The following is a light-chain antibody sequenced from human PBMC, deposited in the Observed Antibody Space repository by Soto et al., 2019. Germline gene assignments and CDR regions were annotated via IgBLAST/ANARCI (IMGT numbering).Light chain of an antibody. Sequence: EIVLTQSPATLSLSPGERATLSCRASQSIRSYLAWYQQKPGQAPRLLIYDASNRATGIPARFSGSGSGTDFTLTISSLEPDDFAVYYCQHRSDWPPWTFGQGTRVEI. J-gene: IGKJ1*01. CDR2: DAS. V-gene: IGKV3-11*01. CDR1: QSIRSY. CDR3: QHRSDWPPWT.